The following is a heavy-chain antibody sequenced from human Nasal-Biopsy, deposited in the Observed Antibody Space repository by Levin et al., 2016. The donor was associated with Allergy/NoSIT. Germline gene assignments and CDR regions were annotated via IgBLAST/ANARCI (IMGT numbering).Heavy chain of an antibody. CDR1: GFTFSGFS. V-gene: IGHV3-30*04. CDR3: GRDIAPRNDFWSGHYIQD. CDR2: ISHDGFDR. Sequence: GESLKISCAASGFTFSGFSMHWVRQAPGKGLEWVALISHDGFDRYYADSVKGRFTISRDTSSDTVNLQMTSLRPEDTAMYYCGRDIAPRNDFWSGHYIQDWGQGTQVIVSA. D-gene: IGHD3-3*01. J-gene: IGHJ4*02.